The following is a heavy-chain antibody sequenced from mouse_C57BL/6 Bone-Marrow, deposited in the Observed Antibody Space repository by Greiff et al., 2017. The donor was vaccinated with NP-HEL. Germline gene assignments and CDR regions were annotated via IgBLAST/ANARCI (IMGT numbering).Heavy chain of an antibody. J-gene: IGHJ2*01. V-gene: IGHV14-3*01. CDR3: ARGIRINTGDY. D-gene: IGHD1-1*01. Sequence: VQLQESVAELVRPGASVKLSCTASGFTFTNTYMHWVKQRPEQGLEWIGRIYPADGNTKYAAKFKGKATITADTSSNTAYLQLSSLTSEDTAIDFCARGIRINTGDYGGRGTTLTVSS. CDR1: GFTFTNTY. CDR2: IYPADGNT.